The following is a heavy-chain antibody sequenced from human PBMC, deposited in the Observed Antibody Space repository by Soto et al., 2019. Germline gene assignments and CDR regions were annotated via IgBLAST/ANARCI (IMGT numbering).Heavy chain of an antibody. J-gene: IGHJ4*02. D-gene: IGHD3-10*01. CDR2: IYYSGST. CDR3: ARVSYYYGSGSYSRIYYFDY. V-gene: IGHV4-31*03. CDR1: GGSISSGGYY. Sequence: SETLSITCTVSGGSISSGGYYWSWIRQHPGKGLEWIGYIYYSGSTYYNPSLKSRVTISVDTSKNQFSLKLSSVTAADTAVYYCARVSYYYGSGSYSRIYYFDYWGQGTLVTVSS.